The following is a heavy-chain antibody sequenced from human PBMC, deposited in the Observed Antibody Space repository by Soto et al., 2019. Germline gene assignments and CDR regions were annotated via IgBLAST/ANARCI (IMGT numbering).Heavy chain of an antibody. J-gene: IGHJ5*02. CDR3: AKDPLVALAVAGTGWFDP. CDR2: ISGSGGST. V-gene: IGHV3-23*01. Sequence: GGSLRLSCAASGFTFSSYAMSWVRQAPGKGLEWVSAISGSGGSTYYADSVKGRFTISRDNSKNTLYLQMNSLRAEDTAVYYCAKDPLVALAVAGTGWFDPWGQGTLVTVSS. CDR1: GFTFSSYA. D-gene: IGHD6-19*01.